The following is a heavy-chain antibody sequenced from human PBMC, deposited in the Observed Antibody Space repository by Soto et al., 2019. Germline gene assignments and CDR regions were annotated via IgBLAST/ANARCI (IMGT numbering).Heavy chain of an antibody. CDR3: AADSYDFWSGYNFDY. D-gene: IGHD3-3*01. Sequence: PGGSLRLSCAASGFTFSSYSMNWVRQAPEKRLEWVSSISSSSSYIYYADSVKGRFTISRDNAKNSLYLQMNSLRAEDTAVYYCAADSYDFWSGYNFDYWGQGTLVTVSS. J-gene: IGHJ4*02. CDR1: GFTFSSYS. CDR2: ISSSSSYI. V-gene: IGHV3-21*01.